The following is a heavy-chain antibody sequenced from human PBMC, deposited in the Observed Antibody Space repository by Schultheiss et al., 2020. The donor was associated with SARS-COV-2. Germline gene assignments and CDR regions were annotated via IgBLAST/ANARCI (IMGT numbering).Heavy chain of an antibody. CDR1: GGSIISSSYY. CDR2: IYYSGST. V-gene: IGHV4-61*10. Sequence: SQTLSLTCTVSGGSIISSSYYWGWIRQPAGKGLEWIGYIYYSGSTNYNPSLKSRVTISVDTSKNQFSLKLSSVTAADTAVYYCARGSSSWSLGYWGQGTLVTVSS. D-gene: IGHD6-13*01. J-gene: IGHJ4*02. CDR3: ARGSSSWSLGY.